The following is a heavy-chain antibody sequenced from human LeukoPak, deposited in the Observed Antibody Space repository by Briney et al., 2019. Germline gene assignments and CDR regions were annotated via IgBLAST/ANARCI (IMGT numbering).Heavy chain of an antibody. D-gene: IGHD2-2*01. J-gene: IGHJ5*02. Sequence: GASVKVSCKASGYTFTSYGISWVRQAPGQGLEWMGWISAYNGNTNYAQKLQGRVTMTTDTSTSTAYMELRNLRSDDTAVYYCARGHCSSTSCYRWFDPWGQGTLVTVSS. CDR1: GYTFTSYG. CDR3: ARGHCSSTSCYRWFDP. CDR2: ISAYNGNT. V-gene: IGHV1-18*04.